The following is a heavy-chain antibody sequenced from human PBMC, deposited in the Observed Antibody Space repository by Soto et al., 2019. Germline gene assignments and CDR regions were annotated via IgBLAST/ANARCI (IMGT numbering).Heavy chain of an antibody. V-gene: IGHV1-69*01. Sequence: QVQLVQSGAEVKKPGSSVKVSCKASGGTFSSYAITWVRQAPRQGLEWMGGIIPLFNRTNYSQTFQGRVTITADGFPSTVYMELSVLRSEDTAVYFCARTYFGGNAKRSYYYGMNVWGQGTMVTVSS. CDR1: GGTFSSYA. CDR2: IIPLFNRT. J-gene: IGHJ6*02. CDR3: ARTYFGGNAKRSYYYGMNV. D-gene: IGHD3-10*01.